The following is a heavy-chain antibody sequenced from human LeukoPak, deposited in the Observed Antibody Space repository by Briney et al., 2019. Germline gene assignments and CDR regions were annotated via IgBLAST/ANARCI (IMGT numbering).Heavy chain of an antibody. J-gene: IGHJ4*02. Sequence: ASVKVSCKASGFTFINYYMHWVRQAPGQGLEWLGIINLSGGSTHYPQKFQDRVTMTRDTSTSTVYMELSSLRSGDTAVYYCARDLDYGEKSEDYWGQGTLVTVSS. CDR2: INLSGGST. CDR1: GFTFINYY. D-gene: IGHD4/OR15-4a*01. V-gene: IGHV1-46*01. CDR3: ARDLDYGEKSEDY.